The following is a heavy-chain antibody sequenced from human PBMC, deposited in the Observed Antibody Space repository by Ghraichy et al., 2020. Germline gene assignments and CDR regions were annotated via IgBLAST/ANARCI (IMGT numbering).Heavy chain of an antibody. J-gene: IGHJ3*02. CDR3: ARHRVRGGSGAFDM. CDR1: GASIRSFY. D-gene: IGHD3-10*01. CDR2: IDISGSA. V-gene: IGHV4-4*09. Sequence: SQTLSLTCTVSGASIRSFYWSWIRQPPGKRLEWIGYIDISGSASYKPSLKSRVTISVDTSKNQFSLKLTSVTAADTAVYYCARHRVRGGSGAFDMWGQGTVVTVSS.